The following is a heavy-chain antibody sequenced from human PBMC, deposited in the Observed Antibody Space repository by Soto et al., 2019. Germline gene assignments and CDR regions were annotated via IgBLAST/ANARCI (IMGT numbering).Heavy chain of an antibody. Sequence: SETLSLTCTVSGDSINNYYWSWIRQPPGKRLEWIGYIYYTGSTTYNPSLESRVTMSVDTSKNQFSLKLNSVNAADTAVYYCAKYRRTEAEGFTLDYWGRGTMVTVYS. J-gene: IGHJ4*02. CDR2: IYYTGST. CDR3: AKYRRTEAEGFTLDY. V-gene: IGHV4-59*01. CDR1: GDSINNYY. D-gene: IGHD6-13*01.